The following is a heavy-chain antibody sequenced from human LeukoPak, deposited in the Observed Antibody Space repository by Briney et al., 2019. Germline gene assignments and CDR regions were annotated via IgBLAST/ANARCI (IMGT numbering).Heavy chain of an antibody. V-gene: IGHV4-59*01. CDR3: ARVAVEMATYFDY. CDR1: GGSISSYY. CDR2: IYYSGST. J-gene: IGHJ4*02. Sequence: SETLSLTCTVSGGSISSYYWSWIRQPPGKGLEWIGYIYYSGSTNYNPSLKSRVTISVDTSKNQFSLKLNSVTAADTAVYYCARVAVEMATYFDYWGQGTLVTVSS. D-gene: IGHD5-24*01.